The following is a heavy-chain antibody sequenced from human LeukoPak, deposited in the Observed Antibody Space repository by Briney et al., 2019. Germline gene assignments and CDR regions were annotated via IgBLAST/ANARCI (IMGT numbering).Heavy chain of an antibody. CDR1: GFTFSSYE. V-gene: IGHV3-48*03. J-gene: IGHJ6*04. Sequence: PGGSLRLSCAASGFTFSSYEMNWVRQAPGKGLEWVSHISSSGSTIYYADSVKGRFTISRDNAKNSLYLQMNSLRAEDTAVYYCARDGSNYYYGMDVWGKGTTVTVSS. CDR3: ARDGSNYYYGMDV. CDR2: ISSSGSTI. D-gene: IGHD3-10*01.